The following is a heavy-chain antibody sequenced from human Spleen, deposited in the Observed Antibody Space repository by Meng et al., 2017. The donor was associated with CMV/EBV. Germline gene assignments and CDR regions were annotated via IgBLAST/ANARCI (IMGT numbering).Heavy chain of an antibody. V-gene: IGHV3-7*01. CDR1: GFTFSSYW. CDR3: ARVDSSGYYLLKYYFDY. CDR2: IKQDGSEK. Sequence: LSLTCAASGFTFSSYWMSWVRQAPGKGLEWVANIKQDGSEKYYVDSVKGRFTISRDNAKNSLYLQMNSLRAEDTAVYYCARVDSSGYYLLKYYFDYWGQGTLVTVSS. J-gene: IGHJ4*02. D-gene: IGHD3-22*01.